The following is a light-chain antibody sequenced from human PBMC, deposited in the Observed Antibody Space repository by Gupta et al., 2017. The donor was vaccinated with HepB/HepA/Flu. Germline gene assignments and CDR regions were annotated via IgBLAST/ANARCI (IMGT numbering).Light chain of an antibody. V-gene: IGKV4-1*01. CDR1: QSVLYSSNNKNY. J-gene: IGKJ1*01. Sequence: IVLTPSPASLASSLGERATIHCNSSQSVLYSSNNKNYLAWYQQKPGQPPKLLIYWASTRESGVPDRFSGSGSGTDFTLTISSLQAEDVAVYYCQQYYSTPRTFGQGTKVEIK. CDR3: QQYYSTPRT. CDR2: WAS.